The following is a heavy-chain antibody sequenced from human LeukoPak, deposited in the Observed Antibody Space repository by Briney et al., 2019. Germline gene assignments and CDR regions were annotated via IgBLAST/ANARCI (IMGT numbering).Heavy chain of an antibody. J-gene: IGHJ6*01. CDR2: IYSGGST. D-gene: IGHD3-10*01. V-gene: IGHV3-66*01. CDR1: GFTVSSNY. CDR3: ARGLLSPANYYGMDV. Sequence: GGSLRLSCAASGFTVSSNYMSWVRQAPGKGLEWVSVIYSGGSTYYADSVKGRFTISRDNYENTLYLQMNSLRAEDTAVYYCARGLLSPANYYGMDVWGQGTTVTVSS.